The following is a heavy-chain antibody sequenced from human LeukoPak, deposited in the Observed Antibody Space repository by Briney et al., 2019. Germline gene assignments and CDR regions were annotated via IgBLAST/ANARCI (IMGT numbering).Heavy chain of an antibody. Sequence: SETLSLTCAVYGGSFSGYYWSWIRQPPGKGLEWIGEINHSGSTNYNPSLKSRVTISVDTSKNQFSLKLSSVTAADTAVYYCARVQYDSSGYYYLRPYFDYWGQGTLVTVSS. CDR2: INHSGST. D-gene: IGHD3-22*01. J-gene: IGHJ4*02. CDR1: GGSFSGYY. CDR3: ARVQYDSSGYYYLRPYFDY. V-gene: IGHV4-34*01.